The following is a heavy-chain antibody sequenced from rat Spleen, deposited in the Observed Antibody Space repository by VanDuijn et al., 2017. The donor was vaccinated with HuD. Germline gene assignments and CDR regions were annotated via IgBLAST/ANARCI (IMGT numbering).Heavy chain of an antibody. J-gene: IGHJ3*01. Sequence: QVQLKESGPGLVQPSQTLSLTCTVSGFSLTSNSVHWVRQPPGKGLEWMGVIWGEGISNYNSALKSRLSITRDTSKSQGYLKMNSLQTEDTAIYFCTRSYGGYSQHWFAYWGQGTLVTVSS. CDR1: GFSLTSNS. D-gene: IGHD1-11*01. CDR2: IWGEGIS. CDR3: TRSYGGYSQHWFAY. V-gene: IGHV2-1*01.